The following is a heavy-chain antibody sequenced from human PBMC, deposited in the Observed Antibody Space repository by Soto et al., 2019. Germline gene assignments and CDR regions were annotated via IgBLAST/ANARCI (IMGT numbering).Heavy chain of an antibody. CDR3: ARDHPLGSGWHDAFDI. CDR1: GGTFSSYT. D-gene: IGHD3-3*01. J-gene: IGHJ3*02. V-gene: IGHV1-69*04. Sequence: SVKVSCKASGGTFSSYTISWVRQAPGQGLEWMGRIIPILGIANYAQKFQGRVTITADKSTSTAYMELSSLRSEDTAVYYCARDHPLGSGWHDAFDIWGQGTMVTVSS. CDR2: IIPILGIA.